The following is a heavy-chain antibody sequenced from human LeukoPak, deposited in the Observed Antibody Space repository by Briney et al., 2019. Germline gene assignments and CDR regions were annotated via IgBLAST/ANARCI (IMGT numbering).Heavy chain of an antibody. CDR3: ARLVFGVVIMTHWFDP. CDR1: GGSISSSSSY. J-gene: IGHJ5*02. V-gene: IGHV4-39*01. Sequence: SETLSLTCTVSGGSISSSSSYWGWIRQPPGKGLEWIGRIYYSGSTYYNPSLKSRVTISVDTSKNQFSLKLSSVTAADTAVYYCARLVFGVVIMTHWFDPWGQGTLVTVSS. CDR2: IYYSGST. D-gene: IGHD3-3*01.